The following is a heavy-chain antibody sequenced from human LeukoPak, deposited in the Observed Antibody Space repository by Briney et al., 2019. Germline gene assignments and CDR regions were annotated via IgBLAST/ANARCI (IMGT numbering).Heavy chain of an antibody. CDR2: IYTSGST. CDR3: ARAPLGSGSYNYYYYYYMDV. J-gene: IGHJ6*03. D-gene: IGHD3-10*01. Sequence: SETLSLTCTVSGGSISSGSYYWSWIRQPAGKGLEWFGRIYTSGSTNYNPSLKSRVTISVDTSKNQFSLKLSSVTAADTAVYYCARAPLGSGSYNYYYYYYMDVWGKGTTVTVSS. CDR1: GGSISSGSYY. V-gene: IGHV4-61*02.